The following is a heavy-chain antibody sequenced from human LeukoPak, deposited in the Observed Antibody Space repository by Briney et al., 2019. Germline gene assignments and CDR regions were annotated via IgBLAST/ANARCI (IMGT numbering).Heavy chain of an antibody. CDR2: IKQDGSEK. CDR1: GSTFSTYW. V-gene: IGHV3-7*01. Sequence: GGSLRLSCAASGSTFSTYWMSWVRPAPGKGLEWVANIKQDGSEKYYVDSVKGRFTISRDNAKNSLYLQMNSLRAEDTAMYYCARDSAGNDYWGQGTLVTVSS. CDR3: ARDSAGNDY. D-gene: IGHD6-13*01. J-gene: IGHJ4*02.